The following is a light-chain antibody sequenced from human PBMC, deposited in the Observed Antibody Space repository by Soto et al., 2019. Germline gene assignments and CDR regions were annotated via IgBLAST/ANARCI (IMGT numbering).Light chain of an antibody. CDR1: SSDVGGYNY. CDR3: SSYAGSNNV. CDR2: EVS. V-gene: IGLV2-8*01. Sequence: QSVLTQPPSASGSPGQSVTISCTGTSSDVGGYNYVSWYQQHPGKAPKLMIYEVSKRPSGVPDRLSGSKSGNAASLTVSGLQVEDEADYYCSSYAGSNNVFGTGTKVTVL. J-gene: IGLJ1*01.